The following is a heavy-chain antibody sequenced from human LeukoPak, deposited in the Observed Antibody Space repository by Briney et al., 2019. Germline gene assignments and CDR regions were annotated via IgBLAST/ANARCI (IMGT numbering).Heavy chain of an antibody. V-gene: IGHV1-46*01. CDR1: GYTFTSYY. CDR2: INPSGGST. CDR3: ARDGGYGSGSYGMDV. D-gene: IGHD3-10*01. J-gene: IGHJ6*04. Sequence: ASVKVSCKASGYTFTSYYMHWVRQAPGQGLEWMGIINPSGGSTSYAQKFQGRVTMTRDTSTNTVYMELSSLRSEDTAVYYCARDGGYGSGSYGMDVWGKGTTVTVSS.